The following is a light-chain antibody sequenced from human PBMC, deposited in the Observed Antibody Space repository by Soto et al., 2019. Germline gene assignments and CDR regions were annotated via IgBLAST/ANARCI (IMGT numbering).Light chain of an antibody. CDR1: QSVSNN. CDR2: GAS. Sequence: EIVMTQSPATLSVSPGERATLSCRAGQSVSNNLAWYHQKPGQAPRLLIYGASKRAAGVPGRFGGSGSGTEFTLTISSLQSEDFGVYYCQQYNDWPLTFGGGTKVEIK. CDR3: QQYNDWPLT. V-gene: IGKV3-15*01. J-gene: IGKJ4*01.